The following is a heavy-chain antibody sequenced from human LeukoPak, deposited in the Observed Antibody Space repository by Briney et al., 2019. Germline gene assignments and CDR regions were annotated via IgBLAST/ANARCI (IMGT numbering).Heavy chain of an antibody. CDR1: AGSI. V-gene: IGHV4-4*07. D-gene: IGHD6-19*01. CDR2: IYTSGST. Sequence: PSETLSLTCTVSAGSISWIRQPAGKGLDWIGHIYTSGSTYYNPSLNRRVTMSVDTSKNQFSLKVNSVTAADTAMYYCATEGSGWIFDYWGQGTLVTVSS. CDR3: ATEGSGWIFDY. J-gene: IGHJ4*02.